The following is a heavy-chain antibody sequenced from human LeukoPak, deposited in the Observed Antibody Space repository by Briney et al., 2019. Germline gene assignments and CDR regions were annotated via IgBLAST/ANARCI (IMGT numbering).Heavy chain of an antibody. CDR2: IYPGDSDT. V-gene: IGHV5-51*01. Sequence: GESLRISGKLSDTCLRAFWLGGARQMPGKGLEWMGIIYPGDSDTRYSPSFQGQVTISADKSIRTAYLRWSSLKAADAPTDYCANACVYSYGRLYYCVQVTLVTVSS. D-gene: IGHD5-18*01. CDR1: DTCLRAFW. CDR3: ANACVYSYGRLYY. J-gene: IGHJ4*02.